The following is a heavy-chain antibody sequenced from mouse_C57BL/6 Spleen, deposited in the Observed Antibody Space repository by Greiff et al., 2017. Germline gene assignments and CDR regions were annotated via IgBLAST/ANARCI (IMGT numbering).Heavy chain of an antibody. CDR3: ARENYGSHYAMDY. D-gene: IGHD1-1*01. CDR2: IYPGSGNT. V-gene: IGHV1-66*01. Sequence: QVQLQQSGPELVKPGASVKISCKASGYSFTSYYIHWVKQRPGQGLEWIGWIYPGSGNTKYNEKFKGKATLTADTSSSTAYMQLSSLTSEDSAVYYCARENYGSHYAMDYWGQGTSVTVSS. CDR1: GYSFTSYY. J-gene: IGHJ4*01.